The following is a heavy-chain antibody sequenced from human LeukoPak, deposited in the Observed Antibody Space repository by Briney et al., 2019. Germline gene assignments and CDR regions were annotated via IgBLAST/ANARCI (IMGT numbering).Heavy chain of an antibody. V-gene: IGHV3-21*01. CDR1: GFTFSSYN. CDR2: ISSSSGYI. J-gene: IGHJ4*02. CDR3: ARDRYYYDSRGYSLDY. D-gene: IGHD3-22*01. Sequence: PGGSLRLSCAASGFTFSSYNMNWVRQAPGKGLEWVSSISSSSGYIYYADSVKGQFTISRDNAKNSLYLQMNSLKAEDTAVYYCARDRYYYDSRGYSLDYWGQGTLVTVSS.